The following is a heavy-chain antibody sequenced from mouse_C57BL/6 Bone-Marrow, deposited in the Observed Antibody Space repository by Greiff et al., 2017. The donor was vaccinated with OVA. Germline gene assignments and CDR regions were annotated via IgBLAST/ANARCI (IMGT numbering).Heavy chain of an antibody. J-gene: IGHJ4*01. V-gene: IGHV1-75*01. CDR2: IFPGSGST. CDR3: AGATGGFYYYAMDY. CDR1: GYTFTDYY. D-gene: IGHD1-1*01. Sequence: VQLQESGPELVKPGASVKISCKASGYTFTDYYINWVKQRPGQGLEWIGWIFPGSGSTYYNEKFKGKATLTVDKSSSTAYMLLSSLTSEDSAVYFCAGATGGFYYYAMDYWGQGTSVTVSS.